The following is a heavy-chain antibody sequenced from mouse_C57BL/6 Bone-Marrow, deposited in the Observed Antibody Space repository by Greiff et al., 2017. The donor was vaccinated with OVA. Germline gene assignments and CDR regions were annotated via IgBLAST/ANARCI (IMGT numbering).Heavy chain of an antibody. CDR1: GFTFSSYA. CDR2: TSDGGSYT. J-gene: IGHJ2*01. CDR3: ARDRAVVSFDY. D-gene: IGHD1-1*01. Sequence: EVQLQQSGGGLVKPGGSLKLSCAASGFTFSSYAMSWVRQTPEKRLEWVATTSDGGSYTYYPDNVTGRFTISRDNAKNNLYLQMSHLKSEYTAMYYCARDRAVVSFDYWGQGTTLTVSS. V-gene: IGHV5-4*01.